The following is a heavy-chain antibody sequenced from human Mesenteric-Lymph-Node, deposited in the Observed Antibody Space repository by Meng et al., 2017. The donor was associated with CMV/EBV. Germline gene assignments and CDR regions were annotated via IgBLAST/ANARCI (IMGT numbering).Heavy chain of an antibody. Sequence: QVQLQESGPGLVKPSHTLSLTCTVSGGSISSGDYYWSWIRQPPGKGLEWIGYIYYSGSTYYNPSLKSRVTISVDTSKNQFSLKLSSVTAADTAVYYCAREGSGSWFGAATFDYWGQGTLVTVSS. V-gene: IGHV4-30-4*08. CDR3: AREGSGSWFGAATFDY. D-gene: IGHD3-10*01. J-gene: IGHJ4*02. CDR2: IYYSGST. CDR1: GGSISSGDYY.